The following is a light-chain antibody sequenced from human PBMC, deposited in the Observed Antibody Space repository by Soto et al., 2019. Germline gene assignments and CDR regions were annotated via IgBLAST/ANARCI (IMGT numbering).Light chain of an antibody. CDR2: DVI. J-gene: IGLJ1*01. CDR1: SSDVGRYNY. Sequence: QSALTQPASVSGSPGQSITISCTGTSSDVGRYNYVSWYQQHPGKAPTLIIYDVINRPSGVSHRFSASKSGNTASLTISGLQAEDEADYYCTSYTTSATYVIGTGTKVTVL. CDR3: TSYTTSATYV. V-gene: IGLV2-14*03.